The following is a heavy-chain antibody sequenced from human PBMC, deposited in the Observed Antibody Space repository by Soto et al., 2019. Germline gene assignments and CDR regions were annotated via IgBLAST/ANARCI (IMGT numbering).Heavy chain of an antibody. CDR3: AREEYYGSGSADY. D-gene: IGHD3-10*01. J-gene: IGHJ4*02. V-gene: IGHV1-18*01. Sequence: QVQLVQSGAEVKKPGASVTVSCKASGYTFNRYGISWVRQAPGQGLEWMGWISAYNGNTNSAQNLQGRVAMTTDTSTDTAYMELRSLRSDDTAVYYCAREEYYGSGSADYWGQGTLVTVSS. CDR1: GYTFNRYG. CDR2: ISAYNGNT.